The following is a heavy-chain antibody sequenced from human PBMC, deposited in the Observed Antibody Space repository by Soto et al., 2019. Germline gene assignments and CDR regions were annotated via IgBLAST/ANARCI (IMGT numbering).Heavy chain of an antibody. CDR1: GGSISSYY. CDR3: ARVDNAASKDWLGGSYYYYGMDV. CDR2: IYYSGST. V-gene: IGHV4-59*01. Sequence: PSETLSLTCTVSGGSISSYYWSWIRQPPGKGLEWIGYIYYSGSTNYNPSLKSRVTISVDTSKNQFSLKLSSVTAADTAVYYCARVDNAASKDWLGGSYYYYGMDVWGQGTTVT. J-gene: IGHJ6*02. D-gene: IGHD3-10*01.